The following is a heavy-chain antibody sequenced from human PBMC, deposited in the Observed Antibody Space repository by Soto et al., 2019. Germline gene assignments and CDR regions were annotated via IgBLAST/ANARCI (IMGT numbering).Heavy chain of an antibody. CDR3: ANLPPSQPTVTFDY. V-gene: IGHV3-23*01. J-gene: IGHJ4*02. CDR2: ISGSGGST. Sequence: PGGSLRLSCAASGFTFSSYAMSWVRQAPGKGLKRVSAISGSGGSTYYADNVKGQFTISRDNAKNTLKLKMNSLRAEDTAVYYCANLPPSQPTVTFDYWGQGTLVTVSS. CDR1: GFTFSSYA. D-gene: IGHD4-17*01.